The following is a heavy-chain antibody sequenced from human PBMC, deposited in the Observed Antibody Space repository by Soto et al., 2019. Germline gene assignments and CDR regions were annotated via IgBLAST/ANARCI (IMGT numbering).Heavy chain of an antibody. CDR2: ISVIGSST. J-gene: IGHJ4*02. Sequence: PGGALRLSCAPSGLTFRNYVMTWGRQAPGKGLEWVSAISVIGSSTYYADSVEGRFTISRDNSKNTLYLQMTSLRADDTAVYYYAKATLHVAQSIDSWGEGTLVTVSS. D-gene: IGHD5-12*01. CDR3: AKATLHVAQSIDS. CDR1: GLTFRNYV. V-gene: IGHV3-23*01.